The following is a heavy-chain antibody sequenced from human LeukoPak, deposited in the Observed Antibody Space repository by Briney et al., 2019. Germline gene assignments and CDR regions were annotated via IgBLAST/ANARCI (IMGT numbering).Heavy chain of an antibody. V-gene: IGHV3-23*01. CDR3: ATTLNWYFDY. J-gene: IGHJ4*02. Sequence: PGGSLRLSCAVSGLTFSSYAMSWVRLAPGRGLEWVSSISDSGSSTYHADSVKGRFTISRDKSKNTLYLQMNSLTAEDTAVYYCATTLNWYFDYWGQGTLVTVSS. CDR1: GLTFSSYA. CDR2: ISDSGSST.